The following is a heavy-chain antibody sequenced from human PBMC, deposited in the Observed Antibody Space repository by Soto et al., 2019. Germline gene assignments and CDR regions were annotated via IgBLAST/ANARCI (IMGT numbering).Heavy chain of an antibody. Sequence: QVQLVQSGAEVKKPGSSVKVSCKASGGTFSSYAISWVRQAPGQGLEWMGGIIPIFGTANYAQKFQGRVTITADESTSTAYMELSSLRYEDTAVYYCARAGHIFGGEYYYYYGMDVWGQGTTVTVSS. D-gene: IGHD3-3*01. CDR1: GGTFSSYA. J-gene: IGHJ6*02. V-gene: IGHV1-69*01. CDR3: ARAGHIFGGEYYYYYGMDV. CDR2: IIPIFGTA.